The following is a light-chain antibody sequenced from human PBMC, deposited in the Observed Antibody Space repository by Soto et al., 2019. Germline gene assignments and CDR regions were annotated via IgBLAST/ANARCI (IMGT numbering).Light chain of an antibody. CDR2: EVN. CDR3: SSYTSSSTLV. J-gene: IGLJ2*01. CDR1: SSDVGTYNR. V-gene: IGLV2-18*02. Sequence: QSALTQPPSVSGSPGQSVTISCTGTSSDVGTYNRVSWYQQPPGTAPKLMIYEVNNRPSGVPDRFSGSKSGNTASLTISGLQAEDEAGYYCSSYTSSSTLVFGGGTKLTVL.